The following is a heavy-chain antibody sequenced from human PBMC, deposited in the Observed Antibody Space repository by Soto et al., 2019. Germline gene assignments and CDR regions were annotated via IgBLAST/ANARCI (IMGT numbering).Heavy chain of an antibody. CDR1: GYTFTGYY. V-gene: IGHV1-2*02. CDR3: ARDPRVVPAAMGTYGMDV. J-gene: IGHJ6*02. CDR2: INPNSGGT. Sequence: ASVKVSCKASGYTFTGYYMHWVRQAPGQGLEWMGWINPNSGGTNYAQKFQGRVTMTRDTSISTAYMELSRLRSDDTAVYYCARDPRVVPAAMGTYGMDVWGQGTTVTVS. D-gene: IGHD2-2*01.